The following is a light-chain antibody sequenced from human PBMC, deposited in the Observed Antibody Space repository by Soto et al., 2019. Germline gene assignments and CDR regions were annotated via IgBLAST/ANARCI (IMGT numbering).Light chain of an antibody. V-gene: IGKV1-39*01. CDR3: QQSSNTPLT. CDR2: AAS. CDR1: QTISDY. J-gene: IGKJ4*01. Sequence: DIQMTQSPSSLSASVGDRVTITCRASQTISDYLNWYQQKPGKAPSLLIYAASSLQSGVPSRFSASGSGTDFTLTITSLQPEDFAAYYCQQSSNTPLTFGGGTKVHIK.